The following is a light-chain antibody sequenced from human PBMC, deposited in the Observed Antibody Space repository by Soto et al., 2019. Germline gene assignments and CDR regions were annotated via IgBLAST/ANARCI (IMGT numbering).Light chain of an antibody. CDR2: GAS. Sequence: EIVLTQSPATLSLSPGERATLSCRASQSVSSYLAWYQQKPGQAPRLLIYGASNRATGIPARFSGSGSGTDFTLTISSLEPEDFALYYCQQRSNWPPGSTFGPGTKVDIK. CDR1: QSVSSY. J-gene: IGKJ3*01. CDR3: QQRSNWPPGST. V-gene: IGKV3-11*01.